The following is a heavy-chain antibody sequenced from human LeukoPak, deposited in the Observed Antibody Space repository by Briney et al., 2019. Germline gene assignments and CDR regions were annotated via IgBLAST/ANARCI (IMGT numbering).Heavy chain of an antibody. D-gene: IGHD3-16*01. CDR1: GGSISSGSYY. J-gene: IGHJ4*02. CDR2: IYYSGST. V-gene: IGHV4-39*07. CDR3: ASIRRGYYDYVWGSYLYYFDY. Sequence: SETLSLTCTVSGGSISSGSYYWGWIRQPPGKGLEWIGSIYYSGSTYYNPSLKSRVTISVDTSKNQFSLKLSSVTAADTAVYYCASIRRGYYDYVWGSYLYYFDYWGQGTLVTVSS.